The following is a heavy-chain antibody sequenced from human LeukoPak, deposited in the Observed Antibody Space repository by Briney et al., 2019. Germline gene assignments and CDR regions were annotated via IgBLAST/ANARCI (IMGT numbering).Heavy chain of an antibody. D-gene: IGHD3-22*01. CDR1: GFTFSNAW. Sequence: GGSLRLSCAASGFTFSNAWMSWVRQAPGKGLEWVGRIKSKTDGGTLDYAAPVKGRFTISRDDSKNTLYLQMNSLKTEDTAVYYCTTDRVDSSGYYTDFDYWGQGTLVTVSS. CDR3: TTDRVDSSGYYTDFDY. V-gene: IGHV3-15*01. J-gene: IGHJ4*02. CDR2: IKSKTDGGTL.